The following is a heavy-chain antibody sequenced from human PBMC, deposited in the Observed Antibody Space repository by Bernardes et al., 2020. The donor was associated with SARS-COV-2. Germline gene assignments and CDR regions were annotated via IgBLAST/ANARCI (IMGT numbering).Heavy chain of an antibody. V-gene: IGHV4-59*01. J-gene: IGHJ5*02. D-gene: IGHD5-18*01. CDR1: SGSISGYY. Sequence: SEPLSLTCTISSGSISGYYWSWIRQSPGRGLEWIGYIDNSGSTNNNPSLKSRLTISVDASKNQFSLELSSVTAADTAVYYCARSDGYRFDAWGQGILVTVSS. CDR3: ARSDGYRFDA. CDR2: IDNSGST.